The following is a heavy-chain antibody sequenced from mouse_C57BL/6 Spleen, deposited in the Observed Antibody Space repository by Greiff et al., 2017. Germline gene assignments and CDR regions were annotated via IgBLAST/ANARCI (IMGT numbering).Heavy chain of an antibody. Sequence: QVQLKESGPELVKPGASVKISCKASGYAFSSSWMNWVKQRPGKGLEWIGRIYPGDGDTNYNGKFKGKATLTADKSSSTAYMQLSRLTSEDSAVYVCASGSNGYYAMDYWGQGTSVTVSS. V-gene: IGHV1-82*01. CDR2: IYPGDGDT. CDR3: ASGSNGYYAMDY. D-gene: IGHD1-1*01. J-gene: IGHJ4*01. CDR1: GYAFSSSW.